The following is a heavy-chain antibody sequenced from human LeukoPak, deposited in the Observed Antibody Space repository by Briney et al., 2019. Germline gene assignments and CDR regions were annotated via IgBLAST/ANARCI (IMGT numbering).Heavy chain of an antibody. V-gene: IGHV1-46*01. Sequence: ASVKVSCKASGYTFTSYYMHRVRQAPGQGLEWMGIINPSGGSTSYAQKFQGRVTMTRDMSTSTVYMELSSLRSEDTAVYYCATLRSLGYDSSGYYYFDYWGQGTLVTVSS. CDR1: GYTFTSYY. CDR3: ATLRSLGYDSSGYYYFDY. CDR2: INPSGGST. J-gene: IGHJ4*02. D-gene: IGHD3-22*01.